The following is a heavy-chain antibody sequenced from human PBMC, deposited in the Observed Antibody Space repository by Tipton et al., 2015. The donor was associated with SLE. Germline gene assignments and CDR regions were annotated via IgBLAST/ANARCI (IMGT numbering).Heavy chain of an antibody. CDR3: ARGATSGSPRAFDI. CDR2: IYYSGST. V-gene: IGHV4-39*07. J-gene: IGHJ3*02. CDR1: GGSISSSSYY. Sequence: GLVKPSETLSLTCTVSGGSISSSSYYWGWIRQPPGKGLEWIGSIYYSGSTYYNPSLKSRVTISVDTSKNQFSLKLSSVTAADTAVYYCARGATSGSPRAFDIWGQGTMVTVSS. D-gene: IGHD1-26*01.